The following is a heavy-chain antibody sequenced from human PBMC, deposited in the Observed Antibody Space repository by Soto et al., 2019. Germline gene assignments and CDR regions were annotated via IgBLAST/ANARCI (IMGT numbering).Heavy chain of an antibody. J-gene: IGHJ6*02. CDR1: GYTFTSYA. D-gene: IGHD2-2*01. CDR3: ASRVRCSSTSCYAGIIIMDV. Sequence: QVPLVQSGAEVKKPGASVKVSCKASGYTFTSYAMHWVRQAPGQRLEWMGWINAGNGNTKYSQKFQGRVTITRDTSASTAYMELSSLRSEDTAVYYCASRVRCSSTSCYAGIIIMDVWGQGTTVTVSS. CDR2: INAGNGNT. V-gene: IGHV1-3*01.